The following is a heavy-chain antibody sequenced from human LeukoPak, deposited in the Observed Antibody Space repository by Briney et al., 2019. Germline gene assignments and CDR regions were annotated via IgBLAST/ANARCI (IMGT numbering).Heavy chain of an antibody. CDR2: VFNGGST. CDR1: GGSINSHY. Sequence: SETLSLTCSVSGGSINSHYWSWIRQSPGKGLEWIGYVFNGGSTNYNPSLESRVTMSLDTSRDQFSLRLTSVTAADTAIYYCASCPAGSTWHGVFDYWSQGTLVTVSS. V-gene: IGHV4-59*11. CDR3: ASCPAGSTWHGVFDY. J-gene: IGHJ4*02. D-gene: IGHD6-13*01.